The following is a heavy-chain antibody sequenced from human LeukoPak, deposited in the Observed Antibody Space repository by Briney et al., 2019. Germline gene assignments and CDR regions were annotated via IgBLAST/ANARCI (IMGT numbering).Heavy chain of an antibody. D-gene: IGHD4-23*01. J-gene: IGHJ3*02. V-gene: IGHV3-30*19. CDR3: ARETTDYGGNGAFDI. CDR1: GFSLGDYG. Sequence: GGSLRLSCVASGFSLGDYGMHWVRQAPGKGLEWVAVISYDGSNKYYADSVKGRFTISRDNSKNTLYLQMNSLRAEDTAVYYCARETTDYGGNGAFDIWGQGTMVTVSS. CDR2: ISYDGSNK.